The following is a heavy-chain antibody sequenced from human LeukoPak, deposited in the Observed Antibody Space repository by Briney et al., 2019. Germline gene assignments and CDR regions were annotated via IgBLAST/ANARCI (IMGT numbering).Heavy chain of an antibody. V-gene: IGHV6-1*01. J-gene: IGHJ4*02. CDR1: GDSVSSNSAA. Sequence: SQTLSLTCAISGDSVSSNSAAWNWIRQSPSRGLEWLGRTYYRSKWYNDYAVSVKSRITITPDTSKNQFSLQLNSVTPEDTAMYYCARVVAPSYADYGGKFDSWGQGALVTVSS. D-gene: IGHD4-23*01. CDR2: TYYRSKWYN. CDR3: ARVVAPSYADYGGKFDS.